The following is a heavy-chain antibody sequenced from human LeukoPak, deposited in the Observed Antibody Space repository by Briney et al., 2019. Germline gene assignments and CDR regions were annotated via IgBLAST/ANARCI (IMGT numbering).Heavy chain of an antibody. CDR2: IYNSGST. J-gene: IGHJ4*02. V-gene: IGHV4-38-2*01. CDR3: ARNSSGIHFDY. D-gene: IGHD3-22*01. CDR1: GYSISNTHY. Sequence: PSETLSLTCAVSGYSISNTHYWGWIRPPPGKGLEWIGRIYNSGSTHYNPSLKSRVTISVDTSMNQFSLKQSSVTAGDTAGYYCARNSSGIHFDYWGRRTLVTVSS.